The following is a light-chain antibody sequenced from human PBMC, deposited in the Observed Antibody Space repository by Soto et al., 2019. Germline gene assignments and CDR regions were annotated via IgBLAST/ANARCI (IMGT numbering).Light chain of an antibody. Sequence: QSVLTQPPPTSGTPGQRVTISFSGSSSNIGSNTVNWYQQLPGTAPKLLIYSNNQRPSGVPDRFSGSKSGTSASLAISGLQSEDEADYYCAAWDDSLNGFYVFGTGTKVTVL. V-gene: IGLV1-44*01. CDR3: AAWDDSLNGFYV. CDR1: SSNIGSNT. CDR2: SNN. J-gene: IGLJ1*01.